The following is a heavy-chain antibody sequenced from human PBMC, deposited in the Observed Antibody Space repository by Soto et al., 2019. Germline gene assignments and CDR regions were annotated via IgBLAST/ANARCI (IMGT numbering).Heavy chain of an antibody. D-gene: IGHD3-22*01. CDR2: MYHSVST. Sequence: SGTLSLSCAVSGVSIIRGNGGICGRHARGKCLECIVEMYHSVSTNYNLSLKSRVTISVEKSKNQFSLKLSSVTAADTSVYYSARNFGYDSSGHYHDWLDRWG. V-gene: IGHV4-4*02. CDR1: GVSIIRGNG. J-gene: IGHJ5*02. CDR3: ARNFGYDSSGHYHDWLDR.